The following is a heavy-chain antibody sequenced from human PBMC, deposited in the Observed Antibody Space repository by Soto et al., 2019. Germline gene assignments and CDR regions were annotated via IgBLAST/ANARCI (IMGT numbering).Heavy chain of an antibody. CDR1: GFTFSSYA. Sequence: GGSLRLSCAASGFTFSSYAMSWVRQAPGKGLEWVSAISGSGGSTYYADSVKGRFTISRDNSKNTLYLQMNSLRAEDTAVYYCAKGSLGFGELSPSATYYYYYYMDVWGKGTTVTVSS. J-gene: IGHJ6*03. CDR2: ISGSGGST. CDR3: AKGSLGFGELSPSATYYYYYYMDV. D-gene: IGHD3-10*01. V-gene: IGHV3-23*01.